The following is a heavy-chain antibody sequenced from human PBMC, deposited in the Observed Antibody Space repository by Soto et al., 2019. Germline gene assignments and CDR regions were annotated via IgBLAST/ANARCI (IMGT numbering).Heavy chain of an antibody. CDR2: IKQDGSEK. J-gene: IGHJ6*02. V-gene: IGHV3-7*03. CDR3: ARDFGVVQTRDYYYGMDV. D-gene: IGHD3-3*01. CDR1: GFTFSSYW. Sequence: GGSHRLSCAVSGFTFSSYWMSWVRQAPGKGLEWVANIKQDGSEKYYVDSVKGRFTISRDNAKNSLYLQMNSLRAEDTAVYYCARDFGVVQTRDYYYGMDVWGQGTTVTVSS.